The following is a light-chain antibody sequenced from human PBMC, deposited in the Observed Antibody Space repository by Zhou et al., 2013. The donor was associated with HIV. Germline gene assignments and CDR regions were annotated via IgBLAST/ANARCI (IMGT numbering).Light chain of an antibody. CDR1: QGISSH. CDR2: AAS. V-gene: IGKV1-9*01. CDR3: QQLSSPFT. Sequence: DIQLTQSPSFLSASVGDRVTITCRASQGISSHLAWYQQKPGKAPKLLIYAASTLQSGVPSRFSGSGSGTDFTLTISSLQPEDFATYYCQQLSSPFTFGPGTKVDIK. J-gene: IGKJ3*01.